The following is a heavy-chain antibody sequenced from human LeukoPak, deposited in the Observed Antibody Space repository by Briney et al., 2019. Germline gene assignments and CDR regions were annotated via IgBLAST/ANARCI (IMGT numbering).Heavy chain of an antibody. V-gene: IGHV3-9*01. D-gene: IGHD2-2*01. CDR3: AKDTRYCSSTRGTGLCYYYMDV. J-gene: IGHJ6*03. CDR1: GFTFDDYA. Sequence: GGSLRLSCAASGFTFDDYAMHWVRQAPGKGLEWVSGISWNSGSIGYADSVKGRFTISRDNAKNTLYLQMNSLRAEDTAVYYCAKDTRYCSSTRGTGLCYYYMDVWGKGTTVTVSS. CDR2: ISWNSGSI.